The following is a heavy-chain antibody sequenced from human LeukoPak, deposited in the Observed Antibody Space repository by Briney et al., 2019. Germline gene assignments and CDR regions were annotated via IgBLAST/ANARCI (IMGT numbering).Heavy chain of an antibody. V-gene: IGHV4-59*08. D-gene: IGHD3-22*01. CDR1: GGSISSYY. J-gene: IGHJ3*02. Sequence: SETLSLTCTVSGGSISSYYWSWIRQPPGKGLEWIGYIYYSGSTNYNPSLKSRVTISVDTSKNQFSLKLSSVTAADTAVYYCASMLSLYYDSSGYDAFDIWGQGTMVTVSS. CDR3: ASMLSLYYDSSGYDAFDI. CDR2: IYYSGST.